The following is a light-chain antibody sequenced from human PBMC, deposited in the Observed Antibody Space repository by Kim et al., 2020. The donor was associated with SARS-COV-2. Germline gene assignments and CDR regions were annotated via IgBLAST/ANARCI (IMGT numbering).Light chain of an antibody. V-gene: IGLV3-1*01. CDR1: KLGNKY. CDR3: QAWDSSTFYV. CDR2: QDN. Sequence: SPGQTASLTCSGDKLGNKYASWYQQKPGQSPVLVIFQDNRRPSGIPERFSGSNSGNTATLTISGTQAMDEADYYCQAWDSSTFYVFGTGTKVTVL. J-gene: IGLJ1*01.